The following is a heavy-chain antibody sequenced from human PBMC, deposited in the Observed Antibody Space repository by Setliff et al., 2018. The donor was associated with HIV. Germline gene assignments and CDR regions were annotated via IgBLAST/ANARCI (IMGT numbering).Heavy chain of an antibody. D-gene: IGHD3-22*01. J-gene: IGHJ4*02. CDR1: GFSISSDYY. V-gene: IGHV4-38-2*02. CDR2: IYHSGST. CDR3: ASYYGADEPSYYSDF. Sequence: PSETLSLTCTVSGFSISSDYYGGWIRQPPGKGLEWIGSIYHSGSTYYNPSLQSRVTMAVDTSKNQFSLKLSSVTAADTAVYYCASYYGADEPSYYSDFWGQGTQVTV.